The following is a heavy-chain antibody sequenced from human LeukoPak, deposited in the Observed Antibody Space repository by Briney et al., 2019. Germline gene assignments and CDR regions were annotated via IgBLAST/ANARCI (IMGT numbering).Heavy chain of an antibody. D-gene: IGHD3-22*01. CDR3: ARVVGLNYDSSGYSDY. CDR1: GGPFSGYY. CDR2: INHSGST. Sequence: SETLSLTCAVYGGPFSGYYWSWIRQPPGKGLEWIGEINHSGSTNYNPSLKSRVTISVDTSKNQFSLKLSSVTAADTAVYYCARVVGLNYDSSGYSDYWGQGTLVTVSS. V-gene: IGHV4-34*01. J-gene: IGHJ4*02.